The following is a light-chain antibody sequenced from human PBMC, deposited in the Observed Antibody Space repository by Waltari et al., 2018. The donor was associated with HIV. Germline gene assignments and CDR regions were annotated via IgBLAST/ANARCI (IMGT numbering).Light chain of an antibody. V-gene: IGLV2-11*01. Sequence: QSALTQPRSVSGSPGQSVTISCTGTASDIGYFDYVSWYQQYPGKAPKVIISEVFQRPSGVPDRFTASKSGITASLTISGLQDEDEADYYCCSYAGTYTYVFGSGTTVTV. CDR3: CSYAGTYTYV. CDR2: EVF. CDR1: ASDIGYFDY. J-gene: IGLJ1*01.